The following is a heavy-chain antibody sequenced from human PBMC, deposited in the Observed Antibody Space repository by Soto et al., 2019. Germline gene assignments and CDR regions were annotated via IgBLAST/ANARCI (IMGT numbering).Heavy chain of an antibody. V-gene: IGHV4-30-4*01. J-gene: IGHJ4*02. CDR2: IHHSGST. D-gene: IGHD1-26*01. Sequence: QVQLQESGPGLVKPSQTLSLTCTVSCGSISSGENFWNWIRQSPGKGLEWIGYIHHSGSTYYNPSLKSRLTISVDTSKNQISLKLNSVTAADTAVYYCARDTGTYPYYFDYWGQGTLVTVSS. CDR3: ARDTGTYPYYFDY. CDR1: CGSISSGENF.